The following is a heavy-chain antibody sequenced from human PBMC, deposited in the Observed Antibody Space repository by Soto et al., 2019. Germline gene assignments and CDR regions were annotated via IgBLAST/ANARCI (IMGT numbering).Heavy chain of an antibody. D-gene: IGHD7-27*01. V-gene: IGHV4-30-4*01. CDR3: ARGPSGDKVDY. J-gene: IGHJ4*02. CDR2: IYNGGST. Sequence: QVQLQESGPGLVKPSETLSLTCTVSGGSISTVNDCWSWIRQSPDKGLEWIGHIYNGGSTYNNPSHKNPFTISGDTSKNQLSLKLSSVSVADTAVYYCARGPSGDKVDYWGQGTLVTVSS. CDR1: GGSISTVNDC.